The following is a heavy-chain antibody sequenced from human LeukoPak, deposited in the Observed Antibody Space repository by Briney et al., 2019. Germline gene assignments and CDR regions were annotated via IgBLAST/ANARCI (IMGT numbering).Heavy chain of an antibody. J-gene: IGHJ1*01. CDR2: IIPILGTT. V-gene: IGHV1-69*01. Sequence: SVKVSCTASGGTFSSHAISWVRQAPGQGLEWMGGIIPILGTTNYAQKFQGRVTIIADESTGTAYMVLSSLSSEDTAVYYCARTRDYYENSRYTLLQDWGQGTLVTVSS. CDR3: ARTRDYYENSRYTLLQD. D-gene: IGHD3-22*01. CDR1: GGTFSSHA.